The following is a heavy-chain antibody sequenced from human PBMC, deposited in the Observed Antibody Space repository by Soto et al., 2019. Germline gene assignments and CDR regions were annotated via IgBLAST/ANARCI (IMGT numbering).Heavy chain of an antibody. D-gene: IGHD6-13*01. CDR1: GGSISSYY. CDR2: IYYSGST. Sequence: SATLSLTCTVSGGSISSYYWSWIRQPPGKGLEWIGYIYYSGSTNYNPSLKSRVTISVDTSKNHFSLKLSFVTAADTAVFYCARRLPAAAGTGYYYYMDVWGKGTTVTVSS. CDR3: ARRLPAAAGTGYYYYMDV. J-gene: IGHJ6*03. V-gene: IGHV4-59*08.